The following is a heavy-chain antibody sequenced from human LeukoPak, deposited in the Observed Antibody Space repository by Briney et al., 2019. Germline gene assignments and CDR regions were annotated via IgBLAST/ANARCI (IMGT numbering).Heavy chain of an antibody. J-gene: IGHJ5*02. Sequence: GASVKVSCKASGYTFTTYGISWVRQAPGQGLEWMGWISAYNGNTNYAQKFQGRVTMTRDTSISTAYMELSRLRSDDTAVYYCARDSSTGVPSDYVWGSYRYTENWFDPWGQGTLVTVSS. D-gene: IGHD3-16*02. CDR2: ISAYNGNT. V-gene: IGHV1-18*01. CDR3: ARDSSTGVPSDYVWGSYRYTENWFDP. CDR1: GYTFTTYG.